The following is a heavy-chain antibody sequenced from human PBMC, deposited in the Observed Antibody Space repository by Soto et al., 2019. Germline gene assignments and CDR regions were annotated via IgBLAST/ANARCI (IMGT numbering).Heavy chain of an antibody. J-gene: IGHJ4*02. CDR2: ISSNGDNT. CDR1: GFTFSNYV. V-gene: IGHV3-64*07. Sequence: EVQLVESGGGLVQPGGSLRLSCAASGFTFSNYVMHWVRQAPGKGLEYVSAISSNGDNTFYADSVKGRFTISRDKSKNTLYLQMGSLRAEDMAVYYCARDMRGGYCSANNCYSYFDYWGQGTLVTVSS. D-gene: IGHD2-15*01. CDR3: ARDMRGGYCSANNCYSYFDY.